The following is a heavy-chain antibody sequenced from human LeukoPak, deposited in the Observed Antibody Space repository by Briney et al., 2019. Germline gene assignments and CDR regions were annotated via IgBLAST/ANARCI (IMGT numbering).Heavy chain of an antibody. CDR2: NNGDGSTA. Sequence: GGSLRLSCVASGFSLSGYWMYWVRQAPGKGLMYISRNNGDGSTANYADVVKGRFTMSRDNVKNTLYLQMNSLRVEDTAVYYCARDPRNVGLAPWGQGTLVTVSS. J-gene: IGHJ5*02. CDR3: ARDPRNVGLAP. V-gene: IGHV3-74*01. D-gene: IGHD2-15*01. CDR1: GFSLSGYW.